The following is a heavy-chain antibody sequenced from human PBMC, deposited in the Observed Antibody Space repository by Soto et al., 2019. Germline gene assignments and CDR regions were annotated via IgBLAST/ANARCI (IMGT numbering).Heavy chain of an antibody. D-gene: IGHD2-21*01. V-gene: IGHV4-4*07. Sequence: QVQLQESGPGLVKPSETLSLTCTVSSDTITTYYWNWIRQPAGKGLEWIGRIYTSGTTNYNPSLNSRVTMSVDTSKNQFSLKLNSVTAADTAVYYCARGIGVINFDYWGQGTLVTVSS. CDR3: ARGIGVINFDY. CDR2: IYTSGTT. CDR1: SDTITTYY. J-gene: IGHJ4*02.